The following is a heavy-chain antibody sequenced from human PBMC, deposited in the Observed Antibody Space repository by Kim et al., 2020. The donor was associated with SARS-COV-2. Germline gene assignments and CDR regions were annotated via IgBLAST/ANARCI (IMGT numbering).Heavy chain of an antibody. CDR3: ARDRPYNLEWGWFDP. Sequence: ASVKVSCKASGYTFTGYYMHWVRQAPGQGLEWMGWINPNSGGTNYAQKFQGWVTMTRDTSISTAYMELSRLRSDDTAVYYCARDRPYNLEWGWFDPWGQGTLVTVSS. V-gene: IGHV1-2*04. J-gene: IGHJ5*02. CDR1: GYTFTGYY. CDR2: INPNSGGT. D-gene: IGHD1-20*01.